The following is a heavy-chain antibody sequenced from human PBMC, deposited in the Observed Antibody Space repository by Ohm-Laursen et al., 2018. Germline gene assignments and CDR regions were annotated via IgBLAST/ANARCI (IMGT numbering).Heavy chain of an antibody. V-gene: IGHV4-59*01. Sequence: GTLSLTCTVSGGSISTDYWSWIRQPPGKGLEWIGYIYYSGSTNYNPSLKSRVTISVDTSKNQFSLKLSSVTAADTAVYYCARYTAPYYYYGMDVWGQGTTVTVSS. CDR3: ARYTAPYYYYGMDV. D-gene: IGHD1-1*01. CDR2: IYYSGST. J-gene: IGHJ6*02. CDR1: GGSISTDY.